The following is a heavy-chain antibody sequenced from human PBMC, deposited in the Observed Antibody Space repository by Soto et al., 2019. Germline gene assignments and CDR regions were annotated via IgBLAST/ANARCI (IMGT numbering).Heavy chain of an antibody. D-gene: IGHD2-2*01. V-gene: IGHV3-30*18. Sequence: GSLRLSCAASGFTFSSYGLHWVRQAPGKGLEWLAVISYDGSNKYYADSVKGRFTISRDNSKNTLYLQMNSLRAEDTAVYYCAKEWGTSKYYYYYMDVWGKGTTVTVSS. J-gene: IGHJ6*03. CDR2: ISYDGSNK. CDR1: GFTFSSYG. CDR3: AKEWGTSKYYYYYMDV.